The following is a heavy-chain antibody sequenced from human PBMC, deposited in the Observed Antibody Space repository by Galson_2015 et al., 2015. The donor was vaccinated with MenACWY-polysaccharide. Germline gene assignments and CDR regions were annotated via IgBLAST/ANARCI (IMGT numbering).Heavy chain of an antibody. Sequence: TLSLTCSVSGASITTGLYYLGWLRQLPGTGLEWIGSIFYNGNTYYNPSLESRAAVSADTSKRQFFLRLTSMTAADTAVYFCARAAHYEPFNIWGQGTLVTVSS. D-gene: IGHD3-22*01. V-gene: IGHV4-39*07. CDR3: ARAAHYEPFNI. J-gene: IGHJ3*02. CDR1: GASITTGLYY. CDR2: IFYNGNT.